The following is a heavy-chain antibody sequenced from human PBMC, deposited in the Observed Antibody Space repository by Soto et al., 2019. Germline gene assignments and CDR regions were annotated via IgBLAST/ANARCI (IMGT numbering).Heavy chain of an antibody. Sequence: EVQLVESGGGLVKPGGSLRLSCAASGFTFSSYSMNWVRQAPGQGLEWVSSISSSSGHIYYADSEKGRCTISRDNAKNSRYLQMNSLRAEDTAVYYCVRHWLATREFDYWGQGTLVTVSS. CDR3: VRHWLATREFDY. J-gene: IGHJ4*02. CDR1: GFTFSSYS. CDR2: ISSSSGHI. V-gene: IGHV3-21*01. D-gene: IGHD1-26*01.